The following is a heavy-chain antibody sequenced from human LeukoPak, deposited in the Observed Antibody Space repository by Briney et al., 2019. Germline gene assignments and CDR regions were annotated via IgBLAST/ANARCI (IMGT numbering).Heavy chain of an antibody. CDR2: ISSSSSTI. V-gene: IGHV3-48*04. D-gene: IGHD6-19*01. J-gene: IGHJ5*02. CDR1: GFTFSSYS. Sequence: GRSLRLSCAASGFTFSSYSMNWVRQAPGKGLEWVSYISSSSSTIYYADSVKGRFTISRDNAKNSLYLQMDSLRAEDTAVYYCARDSGSGGPWGQGTLVTVSS. CDR3: ARDSGSGGP.